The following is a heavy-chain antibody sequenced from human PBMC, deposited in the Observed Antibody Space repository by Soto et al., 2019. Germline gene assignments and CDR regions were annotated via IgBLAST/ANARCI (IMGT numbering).Heavy chain of an antibody. Sequence: PSETLSLTCAVYGGSFSGYYWGWIRQPPGKGLEWIGEINHSGSTNYNPSLKSRVTISVDTSKNQFSLKLSSVTAADTAVYYCARDIRPIKIFGVVTALYNWLDPWGQGPLVTVYS. CDR2: INHSGST. CDR1: GGSFSGYY. V-gene: IGHV4-34*01. CDR3: ARDIRPIKIFGVVTALYNWLDP. D-gene: IGHD3-3*01. J-gene: IGHJ5*02.